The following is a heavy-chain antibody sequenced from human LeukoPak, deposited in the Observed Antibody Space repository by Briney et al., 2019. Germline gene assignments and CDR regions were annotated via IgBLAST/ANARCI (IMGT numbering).Heavy chain of an antibody. D-gene: IGHD3-16*01. CDR2: IYYSGST. V-gene: IGHV4-39*01. CDR1: GGSISSSSYS. CDR3: ARRGEMATFDY. Sequence: PSETLSLTCTVSGGSISSSSYSWGWVRQPPGKGLEWIGSIYYSGSTYYNPSLKSRVTISVDTSKNQFPLKLSSVTAADTAVYYCARRGEMATFDYWGQGTLVTVSS. J-gene: IGHJ4*02.